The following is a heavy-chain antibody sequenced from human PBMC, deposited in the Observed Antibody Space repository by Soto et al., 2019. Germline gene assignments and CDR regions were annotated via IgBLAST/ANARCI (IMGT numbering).Heavy chain of an antibody. CDR3: AIYSSGWYPLDY. CDR1: GFTFSSYG. CDR2: ISYDGSNK. J-gene: IGHJ4*02. V-gene: IGHV3-30*03. Sequence: QVQLVESGGGVVQPGRSLRLSCAASGFTFSSYGMHWVRQAPGKGLEWVAVISYDGSNKYYADSVKGRFTISRDNSKNTLYLQVTSLRAEDTAVYYCAIYSSGWYPLDYWGQGTLVTVSS. D-gene: IGHD6-19*01.